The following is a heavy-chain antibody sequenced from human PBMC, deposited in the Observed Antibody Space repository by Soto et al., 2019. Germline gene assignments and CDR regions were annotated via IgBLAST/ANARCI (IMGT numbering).Heavy chain of an antibody. CDR3: AKDRRAMNWYFDL. Sequence: EVQLVESGGGLGQPGTSLRLSCAASGFTCDDFVMHWVRQAPGKGLEWVAGINWNSRSIDYADSVKGRFIISRDNAKKSISLQLNNLRAEDTAFYYCAKDRRAMNWYFDLWGRGTLVVVSS. J-gene: IGHJ2*01. V-gene: IGHV3-9*01. CDR1: GFTCDDFV. CDR2: INWNSRSI.